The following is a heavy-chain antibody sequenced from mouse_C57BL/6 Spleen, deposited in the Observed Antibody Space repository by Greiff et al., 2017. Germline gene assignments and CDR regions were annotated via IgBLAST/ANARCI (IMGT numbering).Heavy chain of an antibody. D-gene: IGHD2-5*01. CDR2: ISSGGSYT. Sequence: EVHLVESGGDLVKPGGSLKLSCAASGFTFSSYGMSWVRQTPDRRLEWVATISSGGSYTYYPDSVKGRFTISRDTAKNTLYLQMSSLKSEDTAMYYCATYSNSKGYWGQGTSVTVSS. CDR1: GFTFSSYG. CDR3: ATYSNSKGY. J-gene: IGHJ4*01. V-gene: IGHV5-6*01.